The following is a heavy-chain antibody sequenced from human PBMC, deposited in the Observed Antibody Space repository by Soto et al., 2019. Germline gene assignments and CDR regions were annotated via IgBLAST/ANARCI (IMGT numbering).Heavy chain of an antibody. J-gene: IGHJ4*02. V-gene: IGHV3-7*03. CDR2: IKQDGSEK. D-gene: IGHD6-6*01. CDR3: ARASSIEARPNY. Sequence: GESLKISCAASGFTFSSYWMSWVRQAPGKGLEWVANIKQDGSEKYYVDSVKGRFTISRDNAKNSLYLQMNSLRAEDTAVYYCARASSIEARPNYWGQGTLVTVSS. CDR1: GFTFSSYW.